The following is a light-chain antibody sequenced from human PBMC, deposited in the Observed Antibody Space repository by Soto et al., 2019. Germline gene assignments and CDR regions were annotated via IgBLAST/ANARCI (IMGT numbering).Light chain of an antibody. J-gene: IGKJ5*01. CDR1: QSVSSN. Sequence: EIVMTQSPATLSVSPGERVTLSCRASQSVSSNLAWYQQKPGQPPRLLIYDASTRATGIPARFSGSGSVTEFTLTISSLQSADFAVYYCQQYNNWPRTFGQGTRLEI. CDR3: QQYNNWPRT. CDR2: DAS. V-gene: IGKV3-15*01.